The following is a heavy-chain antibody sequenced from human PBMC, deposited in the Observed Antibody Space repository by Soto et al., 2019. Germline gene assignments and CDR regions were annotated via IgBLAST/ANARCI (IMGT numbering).Heavy chain of an antibody. CDR2: ITSLGST. Sequence: EVQLLESGGGLVQPGGSLRLSCAASGINFSTYDMSWVRQAPGKGLEWVSTITSLGSTYYPDSVKGRFTISRDSSKNLMYLQMNSLRDEDTAVYYCAKGPLIVVVPFDYWGQGTLVTVSA. D-gene: IGHD2-15*01. CDR3: AKGPLIVVVPFDY. V-gene: IGHV3-23*01. J-gene: IGHJ4*02. CDR1: GINFSTYD.